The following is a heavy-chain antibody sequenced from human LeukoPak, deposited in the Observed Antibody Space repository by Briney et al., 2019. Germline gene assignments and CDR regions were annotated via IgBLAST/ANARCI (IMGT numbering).Heavy chain of an antibody. CDR3: AKSPVGDYYYDSSGYYPNWFDP. J-gene: IGHJ5*02. CDR2: FSESGGNT. Sequence: PGGSLRLSCAASGFTFSNYALSWVRQAPGKGLEWVSTFSESGGNTYYADSVKGRFTISRDNSKNTLYLQMNSLRAEDTAVYYCAKSPVGDYYYDSSGYYPNWFDPWGQGTLVTVSS. CDR1: GFTFSNYA. V-gene: IGHV3-23*01. D-gene: IGHD3-22*01.